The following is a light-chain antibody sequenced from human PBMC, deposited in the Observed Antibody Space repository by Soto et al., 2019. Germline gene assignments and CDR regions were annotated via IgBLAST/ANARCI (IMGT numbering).Light chain of an antibody. CDR2: GAS. V-gene: IGKV3-20*01. J-gene: IGKJ5*01. CDR3: QQYGSSPPIT. CDR1: QSVSSSY. Sequence: EIVLTQSPGTLSLSPGERATLSCRASQSVSSSYLAWYQQKPGQAPRLLIYGASSRATGIPDWFNGSGSGTDFTLSISRREPEDCAVYYYQQYGSSPPITFGQGTRLEIK.